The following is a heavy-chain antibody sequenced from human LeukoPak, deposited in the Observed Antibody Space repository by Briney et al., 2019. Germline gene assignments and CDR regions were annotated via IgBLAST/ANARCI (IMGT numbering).Heavy chain of an antibody. J-gene: IGHJ4*02. D-gene: IGHD6-13*01. CDR2: IYPGDSDT. CDR3: ASGSSYYYFDY. CDR1: GYSFTSYW. V-gene: IGHV5-51*01. Sequence: GESPKISCKGSGYSFTSYWIGWVRQMPGKGLEWMGIIYPGDSDTRYSPSFQGQVTISADKSISTAYLQWSSLKASDTTIYYCASGSSYYYFDYWGQGTLVTVSS.